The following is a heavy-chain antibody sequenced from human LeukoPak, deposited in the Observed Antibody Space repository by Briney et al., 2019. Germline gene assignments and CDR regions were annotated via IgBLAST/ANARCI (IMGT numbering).Heavy chain of an antibody. Sequence: GGSLRLSCAASGFTFSTYSMNWVRQAPGKGLEWVSSISTSSSYIDYADSVKGRFTISRDNAKNSLYLQMNSLRAEDTAVYYCARVGSHRNSGYDSWGQGTLVTVSS. CDR1: GFTFSTYS. CDR3: ARVGSHRNSGYDS. J-gene: IGHJ5*01. V-gene: IGHV3-21*01. D-gene: IGHD5-12*01. CDR2: ISTSSSYI.